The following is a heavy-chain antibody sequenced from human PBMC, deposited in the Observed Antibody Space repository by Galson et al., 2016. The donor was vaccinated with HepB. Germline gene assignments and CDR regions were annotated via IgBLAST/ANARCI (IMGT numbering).Heavy chain of an antibody. CDR3: ARMFPHESSGWNARGNAWFNS. V-gene: IGHV3-11*01. D-gene: IGHD6-19*01. Sequence: SLRLSCAASGFTFSRYEMSWIRQAPGKGLEWVSYISGDGRTINYAHSVKGRFTISRGNAKNALYLHMNSLTGEDTAVYYCARMFPHESSGWNARGNAWFNSWGQGTLVTVSS. CDR1: GFTFSRYE. J-gene: IGHJ5*01. CDR2: ISGDGRTI.